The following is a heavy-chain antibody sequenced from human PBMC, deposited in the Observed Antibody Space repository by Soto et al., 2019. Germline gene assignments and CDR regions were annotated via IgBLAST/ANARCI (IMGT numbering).Heavy chain of an antibody. Sequence: LRLSCAASGFTFSNYNMNWVRQAPGKGLEWVSSISSSSSYLYYADSVKGRFTISRDNAKNPLYLQMNSLRVEDTAVYYCARGTTGTQYYFDYWGQGTLVTVSS. J-gene: IGHJ4*02. D-gene: IGHD1-7*01. CDR3: ARGTTGTQYYFDY. CDR2: ISSSSSYL. CDR1: GFTFSNYN. V-gene: IGHV3-21*01.